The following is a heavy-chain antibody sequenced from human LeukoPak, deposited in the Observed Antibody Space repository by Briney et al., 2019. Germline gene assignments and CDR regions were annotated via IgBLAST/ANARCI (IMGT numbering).Heavy chain of an antibody. CDR2: IYTSGST. CDR1: GGSISSGSYY. V-gene: IGHV4-61*02. CDR3: ARGSLSFDY. Sequence: SQTLSLTCTVSGGSISSGSYYWSWIRQPAGKGLEWIGRIYTSGSTYYNPSLKSRVTISVDTSKNQFSLKLSSVTAADTAVYYCARGSLSFDYWGQGTLVTVSS. J-gene: IGHJ4*02. D-gene: IGHD3-16*02.